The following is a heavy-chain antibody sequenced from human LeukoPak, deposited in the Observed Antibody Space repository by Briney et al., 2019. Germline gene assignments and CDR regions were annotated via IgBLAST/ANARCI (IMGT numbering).Heavy chain of an antibody. CDR2: INSDGSST. J-gene: IGHJ6*03. V-gene: IGHV3-74*01. CDR1: GFTFSSYW. D-gene: IGHD2-15*01. CDR3: ARGTLGYCSGGSCPTYYYYYYMDV. Sequence: GESLKISCAASGFTFSSYWMHWVRQAPGKGLVWVSRINSDGSSTSYADSVKGRFTISRDNAKNTLYLQMNSLRAEDTAVYYCARGTLGYCSGGSCPTYYYYYYMDVWGKGTTVTVSS.